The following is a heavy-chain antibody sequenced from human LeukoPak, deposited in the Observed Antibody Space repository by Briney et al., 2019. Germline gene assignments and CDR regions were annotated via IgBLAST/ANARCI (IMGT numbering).Heavy chain of an antibody. CDR1: GFTFSSYW. J-gene: IGHJ4*02. V-gene: IGHV3-74*01. Sequence: GGSLRLSCAASGFTFSSYWMHWVRQAPGKGLVWVSRINSDGSSTSYADSVKGRFTISRDNAKNTLYLQMNSLRAEDTAMYYCARERLLWFGSFDYWGQGNMVTVSS. CDR3: ARERLLWFGSFDY. D-gene: IGHD3-10*01. CDR2: INSDGSST.